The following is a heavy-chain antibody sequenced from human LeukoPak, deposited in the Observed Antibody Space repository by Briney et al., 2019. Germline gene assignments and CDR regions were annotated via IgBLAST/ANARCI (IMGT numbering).Heavy chain of an antibody. V-gene: IGHV3-21*01. CDR1: GFIFSSYA. Sequence: GGSLRLSCRASGFIFSSYALNWVRRAPGQGLEWVSSISSSGGDIYYTDSVKGRFTISRDNARKSLYLQMNSLRVEDTAVYYCVRDYGGNSGAFDLWGQGTMVTVSS. CDR3: VRDYGGNSGAFDL. CDR2: ISSSGGDI. D-gene: IGHD4-23*01. J-gene: IGHJ3*01.